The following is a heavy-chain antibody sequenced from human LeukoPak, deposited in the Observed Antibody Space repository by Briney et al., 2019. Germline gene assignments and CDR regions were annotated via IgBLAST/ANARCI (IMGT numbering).Heavy chain of an antibody. V-gene: IGHV4-34*01. CDR3: ARAGFSVWGSYRYDY. Sequence: PSETLSLTCAVYGGSFSGYYWSWIRQPPGKGLEWIGEINHSGSTNYNPSLKSRVTISVDTSKNQFSLKLSSVTAADTAVYYCARAGFSVWGSYRYDYWGQGTLVTVSS. J-gene: IGHJ4*02. CDR2: INHSGST. CDR1: GGSFSGYY. D-gene: IGHD3-16*02.